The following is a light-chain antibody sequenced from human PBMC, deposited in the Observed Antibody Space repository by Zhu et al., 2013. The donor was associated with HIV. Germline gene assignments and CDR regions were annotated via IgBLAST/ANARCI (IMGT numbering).Light chain of an antibody. CDR3: QHYNSDSPYS. J-gene: IGKJ2*03. Sequence: DIQMTQSPSTLSASVGDRVTITCRASQSISSWLAWYQQKPGKAPKLLIYEVSNLESGVPSRFSASGSGTEFTLTISSLQPDDFATYYCQHYNSDSPYSFGQGTKVEIK. CDR2: EVS. CDR1: QSISSW. V-gene: IGKV1-5*01.